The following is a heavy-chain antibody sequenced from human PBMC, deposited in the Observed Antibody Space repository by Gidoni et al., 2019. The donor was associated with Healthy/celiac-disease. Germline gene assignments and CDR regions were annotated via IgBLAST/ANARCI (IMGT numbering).Heavy chain of an antibody. CDR3: AKGDSYSGISDYFHY. V-gene: IGHV3-9*01. J-gene: IGHJ4*02. CDR1: GFTFDDYA. D-gene: IGHD1-26*01. CDR2: ISWNSGNI. Sequence: EVQLVESGGGLGQPGRSLRLSCAASGFTFDDYAMHWVRQAPGKGLEWVSGISWNSGNIDYADSVKGRFTISRDNAKNSLYLQMNSLRVEDTALYYCAKGDSYSGISDYFHYWGQGTLVTVSS.